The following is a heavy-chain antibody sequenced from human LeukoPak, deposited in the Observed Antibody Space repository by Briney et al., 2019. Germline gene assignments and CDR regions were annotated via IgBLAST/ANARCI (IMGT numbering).Heavy chain of an antibody. CDR1: GGSFRGYY. V-gene: IGHV4-34*01. J-gene: IGHJ4*02. CDR2: INHSGST. D-gene: IGHD3-3*01. Sequence: PSETLSLTCAVYGGSFRGYYWSWIRQPPGKGLEWIGEINHSGSTNYNPSLKSRVTISVDTSKNQFSLKLSSVTAADTAVYYCARGLDYDFWSGYWKDWGQGTLVTVSS. CDR3: ARGLDYDFWSGYWKD.